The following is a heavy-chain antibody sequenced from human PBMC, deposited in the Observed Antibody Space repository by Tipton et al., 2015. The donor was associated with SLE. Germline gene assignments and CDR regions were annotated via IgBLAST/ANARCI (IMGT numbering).Heavy chain of an antibody. V-gene: IGHV4-38-2*02. J-gene: IGHJ5*02. CDR2: IYQDGST. CDR3: ARGQHQLGRFDP. Sequence: TLSLTCTVSGYSISSGYFWGWVRQPPGKGLEWIGTIYQDGSTDYNPSLKSRVTMSVDTSKNQFSLRLRSVTAADTAVYYCARGQHQLGRFDPWGQGTLVTVSS. D-gene: IGHD1-1*01. CDR1: GYSISSGYF.